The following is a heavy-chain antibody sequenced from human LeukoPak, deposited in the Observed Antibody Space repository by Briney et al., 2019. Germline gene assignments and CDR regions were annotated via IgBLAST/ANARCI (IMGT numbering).Heavy chain of an antibody. J-gene: IGHJ3*02. CDR2: ISSSGSTI. CDR1: GFTFSSYE. V-gene: IGHV3-48*03. D-gene: IGHD2-15*01. Sequence: PGGSLRLSCAASGFTFSSYEMNWVRQAPGKWLEWVSDISSSGSTIYYADSVKGRFTISRDNAKNSLYLQMNSLRAEDTAVYYCARVLRCRGGSRYSGGAFDIWGQGTMVTVSS. CDR3: ARVLRCRGGSRYSGGAFDI.